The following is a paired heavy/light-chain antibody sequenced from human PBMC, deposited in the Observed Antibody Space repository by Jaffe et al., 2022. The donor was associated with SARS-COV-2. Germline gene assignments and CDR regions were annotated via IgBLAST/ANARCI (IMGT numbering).Light chain of an antibody. CDR1: KLGDKY. Sequence: SYELTQPPSVSVSPGQTANITCSGDKLGDKYACWYQQKPGQSPVLVIYQDTRRPSGIPERFSGSNSGNTATLTISGTQAMDEADYYCQAWDSSTVVFGGGTKLTVL. CDR2: QDT. J-gene: IGLJ2*01. CDR3: QAWDSSTVV. V-gene: IGLV3-1*01.
Heavy chain of an antibody. CDR2: ISDSGGST. CDR1: GFTFSNYA. CDR3: AKDQGITMIVVVTFQQAADPRDAFDI. J-gene: IGHJ3*02. D-gene: IGHD3-22*01. Sequence: EVQLLESGGGLVQPGGSLRLSCAASGFTFSNYAMSWVRQAPGKGLEWVSTISDSGGSTYYADSVKGRFTISRDNSKNTLYLQMNSLRAEDTAVYYCAKDQGITMIVVVTFQQAADPRDAFDIWGQGTMVSVSS. V-gene: IGHV3-23*01.